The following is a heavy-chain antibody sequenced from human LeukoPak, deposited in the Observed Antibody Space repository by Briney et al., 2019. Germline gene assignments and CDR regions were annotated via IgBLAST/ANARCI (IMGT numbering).Heavy chain of an antibody. J-gene: IGHJ4*02. V-gene: IGHV3-7*01. D-gene: IGHD3-22*01. CDR2: IRGDGREQ. CDR3: SRFLYHSSGYHFFDS. CDR1: GFTLSNFW. Sequence: GGSLRLYCAASGFTLSNFWMTWVRQAPGKGLEWVANIRGDGREQNYVASVKGRFTISRDNAQNSLYLHMSSLGAEDTALYFCSRFLYHSSGYHFFDSWGQGTLVTVSS.